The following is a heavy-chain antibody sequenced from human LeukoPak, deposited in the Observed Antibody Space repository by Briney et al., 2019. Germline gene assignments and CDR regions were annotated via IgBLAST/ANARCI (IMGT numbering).Heavy chain of an antibody. V-gene: IGHV1-18*01. Sequence: ASVKVSCKASGYTFTSYGISWVRQAPGQGPEWMGWISAYNGNTNYAQKLQGRVTMTTDTSTSTAYMELRSLRSDDTAVYYCARDGIAAAGTGYYYYGMDVWGQGTTVTVSS. CDR1: GYTFTSYG. CDR2: ISAYNGNT. J-gene: IGHJ6*02. D-gene: IGHD6-13*01. CDR3: ARDGIAAAGTGYYYYGMDV.